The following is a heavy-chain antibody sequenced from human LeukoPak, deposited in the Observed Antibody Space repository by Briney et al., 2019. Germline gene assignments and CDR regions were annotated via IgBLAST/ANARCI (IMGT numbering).Heavy chain of an antibody. Sequence: ASVKVSCKASGFTFTGYYMHWVRQAPGQGLEWMGWINPNSGGTNHAQKFQGRVTMTRDTSISTAYMELSRLRSDDTAVYYCAGNTMLGAFDIWGQGTMVTVSS. D-gene: IGHD3-10*02. CDR3: AGNTMLGAFDI. CDR1: GFTFTGYY. V-gene: IGHV1-2*02. CDR2: INPNSGGT. J-gene: IGHJ3*02.